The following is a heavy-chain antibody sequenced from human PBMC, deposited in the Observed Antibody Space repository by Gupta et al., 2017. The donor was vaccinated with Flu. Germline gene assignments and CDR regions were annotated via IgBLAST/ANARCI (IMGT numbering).Heavy chain of an antibody. CDR3: AAWLVTAERYFDY. CDR2: INHSGIS. J-gene: IGHJ4*02. V-gene: IGHV4-34*01. D-gene: IGHD2-21*02. Sequence: QVQLQQWGAGLLKPSETLSLTCAVYGGSFGGSFGSYYWSWIRQPPGKGLEWIGEINHSGISNYNSSLKSRVTMSFDTSKNHFSLKLTSVTAADTAVYFCAAWLVTAERYFDYWGQGTLVSVSS. CDR1: GGSFGGSFGSYY.